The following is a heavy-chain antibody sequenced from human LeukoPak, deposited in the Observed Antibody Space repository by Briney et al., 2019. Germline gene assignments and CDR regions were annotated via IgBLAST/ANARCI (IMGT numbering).Heavy chain of an antibody. D-gene: IGHD1-1*01. CDR1: GFTFSSYS. J-gene: IGHJ6*02. CDR2: ISSSSSTI. Sequence: GGSLRLSCAASGFTFSSYSMNWVRQAPGPGLEWVSYISSSSSTIYYADSVTGRFTISRDNAKQSLYLQMNSLRDEDTAVYYCAREDPPKYNLYYYYYGMDVWGQGTTVTVSS. V-gene: IGHV3-48*02. CDR3: AREDPPKYNLYYYYYGMDV.